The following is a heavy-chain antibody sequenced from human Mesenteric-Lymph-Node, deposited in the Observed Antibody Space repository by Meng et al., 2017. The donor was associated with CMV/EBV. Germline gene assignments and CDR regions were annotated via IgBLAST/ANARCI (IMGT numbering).Heavy chain of an antibody. V-gene: IGHV3-30-3*01. CDR2: ISYDGNNK. CDR3: AAAMDNDAFDI. D-gene: IGHD5-18*01. Sequence: GESLKISCAASGSTFSSYAMHWVRQAPGKGLDWVAVISYDGNNKYYADSVKGRFTISRDNSKKTLYLQMNSLRAEDTAVYYCAAAMDNDAFDIWGQGTMVTVSS. J-gene: IGHJ3*02. CDR1: GSTFSSYA.